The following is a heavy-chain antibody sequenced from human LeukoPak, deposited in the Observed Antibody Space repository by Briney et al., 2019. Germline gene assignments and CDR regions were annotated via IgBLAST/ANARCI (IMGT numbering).Heavy chain of an antibody. CDR1: GFTFSSYE. Sequence: PGGSLRLSCAASGFTFSSYEMNWVRQAPGKGLEWVSYISSSGSTIYYADSVKGRFTIPRDNAKNSLYLQMNSLRAEDTAVYYCARGPARYYESSGLDYWGQGTLVTVSS. CDR2: ISSSGSTI. D-gene: IGHD3-22*01. J-gene: IGHJ4*02. CDR3: ARGPARYYESSGLDY. V-gene: IGHV3-48*03.